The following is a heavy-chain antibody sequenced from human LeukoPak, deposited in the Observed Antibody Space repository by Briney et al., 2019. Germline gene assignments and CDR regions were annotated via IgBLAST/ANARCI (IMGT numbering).Heavy chain of an antibody. CDR2: IYPDDSDT. Sequence: LQISCKGSGYIFTSYWIGWGRQLAGKGLEWMGIIYPDDSDTRYSPSFQGEVTISADKSLSTTYLQWSSLKASDTAMYYCGRHRIVGTKYYFDYWGQGTLVTVYS. CDR1: GYIFTSYW. D-gene: IGHD1-26*01. CDR3: GRHRIVGTKYYFDY. V-gene: IGHV5-51*01. J-gene: IGHJ4*02.